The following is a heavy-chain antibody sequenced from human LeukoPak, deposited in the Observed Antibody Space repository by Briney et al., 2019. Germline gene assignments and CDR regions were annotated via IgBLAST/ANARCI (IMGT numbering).Heavy chain of an antibody. D-gene: IGHD3-22*01. V-gene: IGHV1-2*06. Sequence: ASVKVSCKASGGTFSSYAISWVRQAPGQGLEWMGRFNPNSGGTNYAQKFQGRVTMTRGTSISTAYMELSRLRPDDTAVYYCARDTYYYDSSGYKYYFDYWGQGTLVTVSS. J-gene: IGHJ4*02. CDR2: FNPNSGGT. CDR1: GGTFSSYA. CDR3: ARDTYYYDSSGYKYYFDY.